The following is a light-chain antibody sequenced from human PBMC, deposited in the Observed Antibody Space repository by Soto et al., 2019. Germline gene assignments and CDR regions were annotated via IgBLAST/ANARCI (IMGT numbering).Light chain of an antibody. V-gene: IGLV1-47*01. CDR3: AAWDDSLSGLAV. Sequence: QSMLTQPPSASGTPGQRVTISCSGSSSNIGSNYVYWYQQLPGTAPKLLIYRNYQRPSGVPDRFSASKSGTSASLAISGLRSEDEADYYCAAWDDSLSGLAVFGGGTKLTVL. J-gene: IGLJ2*01. CDR1: SSNIGSNY. CDR2: RNY.